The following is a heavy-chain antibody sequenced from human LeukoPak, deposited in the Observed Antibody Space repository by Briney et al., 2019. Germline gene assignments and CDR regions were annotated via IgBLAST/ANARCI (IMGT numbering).Heavy chain of an antibody. Sequence: SVKVSCKASGGTFTSYAISWGRQAPGQGLEWMGRIIPTFGTANYAQTFQGRVTITTDESTSTAYMELSSLRSEDTAVYYCARAGGSYVAYDYWGQGTLVTVSS. CDR1: GGTFTSYA. CDR3: ARAGGSYVAYDY. D-gene: IGHD1-26*01. CDR2: IIPTFGTA. J-gene: IGHJ4*02. V-gene: IGHV1-69*05.